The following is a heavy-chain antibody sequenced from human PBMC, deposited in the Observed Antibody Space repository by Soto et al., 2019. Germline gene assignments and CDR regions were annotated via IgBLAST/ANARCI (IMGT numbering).Heavy chain of an antibody. D-gene: IGHD5-12*01. CDR2: TYHRGTT. CDR1: GGSISSYY. V-gene: IGHV4-59*01. J-gene: IGHJ4*02. Sequence: QVQLQASGPGLVKPSETLSLTCTVSGGSISSYYWSWIRQPPGKGLEWIGYTYHRGTTNCSPSLKSRVTISADMSKNQFSLKLSSVTAADTAVYYCARAIRRGGGFDYWGQGTRVTVSS. CDR3: ARAIRRGGGFDY.